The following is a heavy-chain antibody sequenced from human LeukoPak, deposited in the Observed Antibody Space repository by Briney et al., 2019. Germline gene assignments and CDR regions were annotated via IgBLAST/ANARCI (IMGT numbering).Heavy chain of an antibody. CDR3: ARSISSYDFWSGYAFDI. D-gene: IGHD3-3*01. CDR1: GGSISSGDYY. J-gene: IGHJ3*02. CDR2: VYYSGST. V-gene: IGHV4-39*01. Sequence: SETLSLTCTVSGGSISSGDYYWAWIRQPLGKGLEWVASVYYSGSTYYNPSLKSRVTISVDTSKNQFSLKLSSVTAADTAVYCCARSISSYDFWSGYAFDIWGQGTMVTVSS.